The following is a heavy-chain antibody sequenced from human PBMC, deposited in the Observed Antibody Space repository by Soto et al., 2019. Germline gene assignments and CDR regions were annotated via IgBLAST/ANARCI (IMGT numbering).Heavy chain of an antibody. J-gene: IGHJ5*02. CDR2: INHSGST. CDR3: ARGGSGDRTYYDILTGYYPNWFDP. V-gene: IGHV4-34*01. D-gene: IGHD3-9*01. Sequence: QVQLQQWGAGLLKPSETLSLTCAVYGGSFSGYYWSWIRQPPGKGLEWIGEINHSGSTNYNPSLKSRVTISVHTSKNQFSLKLSSVTAADTAVYYCARGGSGDRTYYDILTGYYPNWFDPWGQGTLVTVSS. CDR1: GGSFSGYY.